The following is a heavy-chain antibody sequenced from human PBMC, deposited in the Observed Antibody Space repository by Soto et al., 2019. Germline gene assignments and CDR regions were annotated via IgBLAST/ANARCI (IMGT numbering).Heavy chain of an antibody. CDR2: IIPILGIA. CDR3: ARDEPGYCSSTSCYGSYFH. Sequence: QVQLVQSGAEVKKPGSSVKVSCKASGGTFSSYTISWVRQAPGQGLEWMGRIIPILGIANYAQKFQGRGTITADKPTSTAYMELSSLRSEDTAVYYCARDEPGYCSSTSCYGSYFHWGQGTLVTVSS. V-gene: IGHV1-69*08. J-gene: IGHJ4*02. CDR1: GGTFSSYT. D-gene: IGHD2-2*01.